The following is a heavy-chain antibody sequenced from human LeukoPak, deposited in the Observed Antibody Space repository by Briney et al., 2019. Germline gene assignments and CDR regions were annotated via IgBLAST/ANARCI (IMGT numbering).Heavy chain of an antibody. CDR1: GNSISSYY. V-gene: IGHV4-59*08. CDR3: ARHLMRGAFDI. J-gene: IGHJ3*02. Sequence: SETLSLTCTVTGNSISSYYWSWIRQPPGKGLDGIGYFFYTLSTNYNPSPKTRVTLSGDTFKNQFSLKLTSVTAADTAVYYCARHLMRGAFDIWGQGTMVTVSS. CDR2: FFYTLST.